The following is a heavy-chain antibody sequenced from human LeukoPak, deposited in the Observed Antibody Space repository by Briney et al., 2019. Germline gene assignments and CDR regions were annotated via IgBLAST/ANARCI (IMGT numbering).Heavy chain of an antibody. J-gene: IGHJ6*02. CDR3: ARTRIGNYYYGMDV. Sequence: ASVKVSCKASGYTFTGYYMHWVRQAPGQGLEWMGWINPNSGNTGYAQKFQGRVTMTRNTSISTAYMELSSLRSEDTAVYYCARTRIGNYYYGMDVWGQGTTVTVSS. CDR2: INPNSGNT. CDR1: GYTFTGYY. V-gene: IGHV1-8*02.